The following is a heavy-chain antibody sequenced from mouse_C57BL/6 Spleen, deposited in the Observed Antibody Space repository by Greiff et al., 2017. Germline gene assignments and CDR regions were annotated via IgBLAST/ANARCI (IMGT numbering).Heavy chain of an antibody. CDR2: IDPSDSET. Sequence: QVQLQQPGAELVRPGSSVKLSCKASGYTFTSYWMHWVKQRPIQGLEWIGNIDPSDSETHYNQKFKDKATLTVDKSSSTAYMQLSSLTSEDSAVYYCARQPAQAAWFAYWGQGTLVTVSA. D-gene: IGHD3-2*02. V-gene: IGHV1-52*01. CDR3: ARQPAQAAWFAY. J-gene: IGHJ3*01. CDR1: GYTFTSYW.